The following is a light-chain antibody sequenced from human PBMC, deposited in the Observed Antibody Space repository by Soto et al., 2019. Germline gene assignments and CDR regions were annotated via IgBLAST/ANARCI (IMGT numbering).Light chain of an antibody. CDR2: GAS. CDR3: HQYGSSPSYT. Sequence: EMVWTQSPGTLSLSPGERATLSCRASQSVSSSSYLAWYQQKPGQAPRLLIYGASSRATGIPDRFSGSGSGTDFTLTISRLEPEDFAVYYCHQYGSSPSYTFGQGTKLEIK. CDR1: QSVSSSSY. J-gene: IGKJ2*01. V-gene: IGKV3-20*01.